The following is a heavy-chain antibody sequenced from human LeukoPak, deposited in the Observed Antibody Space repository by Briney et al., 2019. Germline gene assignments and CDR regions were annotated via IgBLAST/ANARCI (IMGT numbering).Heavy chain of an antibody. CDR1: GGSISSYY. V-gene: IGHV4-59*08. CDR3: ARHGNLVVPANYYYMDV. Sequence: SETLSLTCTVSGGSISSYYWSWIRQPPGKGLEWIGYIYYSGSTNYNPSLESRVTISVDTSKNQFSLKLSSVTAADTAVYYCARHGNLVVPANYYYMDVWGKGTTVTVSS. CDR2: IYYSGST. D-gene: IGHD2-2*01. J-gene: IGHJ6*03.